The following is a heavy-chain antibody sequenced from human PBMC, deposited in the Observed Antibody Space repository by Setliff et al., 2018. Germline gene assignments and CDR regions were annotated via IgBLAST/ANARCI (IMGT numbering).Heavy chain of an antibody. Sequence: SETLSLTRTVSGGSISSGNYYWSWIRQPAGKGLEWIGHIYTSGSTNYNPSLKSRVTISVDTSKNQFSLKLSSVTAADTAVYYCARRETYYNFWSGYYAYWGQGTLVTVSS. D-gene: IGHD3-3*01. CDR2: IYTSGST. CDR3: ARRETYYNFWSGYYAY. V-gene: IGHV4-61*09. J-gene: IGHJ4*02. CDR1: GGSISSGNYY.